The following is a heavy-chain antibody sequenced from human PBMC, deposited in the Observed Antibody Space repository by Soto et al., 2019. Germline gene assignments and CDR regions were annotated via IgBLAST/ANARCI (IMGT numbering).Heavy chain of an antibody. CDR3: AREWDGDGYNSGWFDP. J-gene: IGHJ5*02. CDR1: GFTFSSYS. D-gene: IGHD5-12*01. V-gene: IGHV3-48*01. Sequence: EVQLVESGGGLVQPGGSLRLSCAASGFTFSSYSMNWVRQAPGKGLEWVSYISSSSRTIYCADSVKGRFTISRDNAKXXLYLQMNSLRAGDTAVYYCAREWDGDGYNSGWFDPWGQGTLVTVSS. CDR2: ISSSSRTI.